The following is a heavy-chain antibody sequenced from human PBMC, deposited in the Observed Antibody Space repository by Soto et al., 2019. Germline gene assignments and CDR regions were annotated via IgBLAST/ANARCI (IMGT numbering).Heavy chain of an antibody. V-gene: IGHV3-23*01. J-gene: IGHJ4*02. CDR1: GFIFSNYV. CDR2: INSAGSST. D-gene: IGHD1-26*01. CDR3: ARDEVGPFDS. Sequence: GGSLRLSCAASGFIFSNYVMSWVRQAPGKGLEWVSRINSAGSSTYYADSVRGRFTISRDNSKNTLYLQMNSLGAEDTAVYYCARDEVGPFDSWGQGTLVTVSS.